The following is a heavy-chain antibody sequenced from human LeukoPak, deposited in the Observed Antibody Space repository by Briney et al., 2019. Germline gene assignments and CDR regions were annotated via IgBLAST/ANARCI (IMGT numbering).Heavy chain of an antibody. Sequence: PGGSLRLSCEVSGLIFSTYWMTWVRQAPGKGLEWVATLDQDGNAAYYVDPVRGRFTISRDNARNSLYLQMNSLRVDDTAVYYCVTHIYCTSTRCILDYWGQGTLVTVSS. D-gene: IGHD2-8*01. V-gene: IGHV3-7*03. CDR1: GLIFSTYW. J-gene: IGHJ4*02. CDR2: LDQDGNAA. CDR3: VTHIYCTSTRCILDY.